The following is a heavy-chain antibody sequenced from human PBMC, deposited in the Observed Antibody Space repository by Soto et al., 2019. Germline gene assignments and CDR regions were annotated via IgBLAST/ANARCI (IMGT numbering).Heavy chain of an antibody. Sequence: QLQLQESGPGLVKPSETLSLTCTVSGGSISSSSYYWGWIRQPPGKGLEWIGSIYYSGSTYYNPFLKSRVTISVDTSKNQFSLKLSSVTAADTAVYYCARQGYDFWSGYYTRGGMDVWGKGTTVTVSS. D-gene: IGHD3-3*01. V-gene: IGHV4-39*01. CDR2: IYYSGST. J-gene: IGHJ6*03. CDR3: ARQGYDFWSGYYTRGGMDV. CDR1: GGSISSSSYY.